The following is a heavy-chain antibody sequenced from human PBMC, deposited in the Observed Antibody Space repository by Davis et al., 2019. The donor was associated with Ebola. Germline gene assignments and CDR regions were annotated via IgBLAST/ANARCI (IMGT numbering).Heavy chain of an antibody. J-gene: IGHJ4*02. Sequence: SETLFLTCTVSGGSISSGDYYWSWIRQPPGKGLEWIGYIYYSGSAYYNPSLKSRASISEGMSKTQFSLRLSSVTAADTAIYYCARDYWEGQEMIYFDHWGQGALVTVSS. CDR1: GGSISSGDYY. CDR2: IYYSGSA. D-gene: IGHD1-26*01. V-gene: IGHV4-30-4*01. CDR3: ARDYWEGQEMIYFDH.